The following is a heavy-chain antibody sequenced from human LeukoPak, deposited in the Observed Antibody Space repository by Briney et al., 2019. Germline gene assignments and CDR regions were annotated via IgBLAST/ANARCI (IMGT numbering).Heavy chain of an antibody. CDR2: ISSSGSTI. V-gene: IGHV3-11*01. Sequence: GGSLRLSGEASGFTFSDYYMSWIRRAPGKGRKWVSYISSSGSTIYYADSVKGRFTISRDNSKNTLYLQMNSLRAEDTAVYYCSRPGWGGFDYWGQGTLVTVS. CDR3: SRPGWGGFDY. D-gene: IGHD3-16*01. J-gene: IGHJ4*02. CDR1: GFTFSDYY.